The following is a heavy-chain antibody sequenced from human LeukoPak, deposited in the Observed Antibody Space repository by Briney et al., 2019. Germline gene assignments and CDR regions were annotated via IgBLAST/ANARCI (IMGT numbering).Heavy chain of an antibody. CDR2: ISPYNGNT. D-gene: IGHD5-18*01. J-gene: IGHJ4*02. CDR3: ARKQVDTATYYFAY. CDR1: GYTFTNYC. Sequence: ASVKVSCKASGYTFTNYCLTWVRQAPGQALEWMGWISPYNGNTYYVQKFQGRITMTTDTSTSTAYMDLRSLRSDDTAMYYCARKQVDTATYYFAYWGQGTLVTVSS. V-gene: IGHV1-18*01.